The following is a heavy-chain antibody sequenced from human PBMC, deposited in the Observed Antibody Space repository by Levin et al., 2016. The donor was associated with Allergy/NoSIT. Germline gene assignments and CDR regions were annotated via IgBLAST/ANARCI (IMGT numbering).Heavy chain of an antibody. J-gene: IGHJ3*02. D-gene: IGHD6-13*01. Sequence: GESLKISCKGSGYSFTNYWINWVRQLPGKGLEWLGRINPGDSYTIYNPSFQGHLTISADKAVNTAYLQWGRVRAPDTATYYCATTSSWGLSRDAFDMWGQGTMVTVSS. CDR3: ATTSSWGLSRDAFDM. CDR1: GYSFTNYW. V-gene: IGHV5-10-1*01. CDR2: INPGDSYT.